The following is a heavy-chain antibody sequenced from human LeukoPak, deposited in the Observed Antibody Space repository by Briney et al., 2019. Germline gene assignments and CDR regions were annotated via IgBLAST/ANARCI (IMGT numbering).Heavy chain of an antibody. CDR2: IYTSGSP. V-gene: IGHV4-61*02. CDR1: GGSISSGSYY. CDR3: ARGYGTEQQLVK. Sequence: SETLSLTCTVSGGSISSGSYYWSWIRQPAGQGLEWIGRIYTSGSPNYNPSLKSRVTISVDTSKNQFSLKLSSVTAADTAVYYCARGYGTEQQLVKWGQGTLVTVSS. D-gene: IGHD6-13*01. J-gene: IGHJ4*02.